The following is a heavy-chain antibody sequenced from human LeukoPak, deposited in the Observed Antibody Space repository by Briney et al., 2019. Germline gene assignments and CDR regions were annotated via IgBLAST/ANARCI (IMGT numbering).Heavy chain of an antibody. D-gene: IGHD3-10*01. Sequence: SETLSLTCTVSGGSISSGGYYWSWIRQHPGKGLEWIGYIYYSGSTYYNPSLKSRVTISVDTSKNQFSLKLSSVTAADTAVYYCARAWVHWFDPWGQGTLVTVSP. CDR1: GGSISSGGYY. CDR2: IYYSGST. J-gene: IGHJ5*02. V-gene: IGHV4-31*03. CDR3: ARAWVHWFDP.